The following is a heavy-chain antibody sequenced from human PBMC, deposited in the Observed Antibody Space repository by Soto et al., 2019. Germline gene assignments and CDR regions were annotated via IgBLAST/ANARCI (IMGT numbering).Heavy chain of an antibody. D-gene: IGHD1-26*01. V-gene: IGHV1-18*01. CDR1: GYTPTNYD. Sequence: QVPLVQSGAEVKKPGASVTVSCKTSGYTPTNYDIGWERQAPGQGLEWMGWISAYNGNTNSAQKLQGRLTMTTDTSTRTAYMELRSLRSDDTAVYYCARALYRSGTYYAFDNWGQGTLVTVSS. J-gene: IGHJ4*02. CDR3: ARALYRSGTYYAFDN. CDR2: ISAYNGNT.